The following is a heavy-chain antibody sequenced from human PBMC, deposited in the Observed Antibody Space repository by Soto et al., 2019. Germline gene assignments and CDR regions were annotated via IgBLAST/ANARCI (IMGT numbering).Heavy chain of an antibody. D-gene: IGHD5-18*01. CDR2: IYPGDSDT. J-gene: IGHJ6*02. CDR1: GYSFTSYW. V-gene: IGHV5-51*01. Sequence: PGESLKISCKGSGYSFTSYWIGWVRQMPGKGLEWMGIIYPGDSDTRYSPSFQGQVTISADKSISTAYLQWSILKASDTAMYYCARRGYSYGFFRYYGMDVWGQGTTVTVSS. CDR3: ARRGYSYGFFRYYGMDV.